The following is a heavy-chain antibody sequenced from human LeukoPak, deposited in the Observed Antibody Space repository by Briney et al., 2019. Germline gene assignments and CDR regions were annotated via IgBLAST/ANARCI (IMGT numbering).Heavy chain of an antibody. CDR1: GYTFTSYG. D-gene: IGHD5-12*01. J-gene: IGHJ4*02. Sequence: RASVKVSCKASGYTFTSYGISWVRQAPGQGLEWVGWISAYNGNTNYAQKLQGRVTMTTDTSTSTAYMELRSLRSDDTAVYYCARVFVDIVATLGDYWGQGTLVTVSS. CDR3: ARVFVDIVATLGDY. CDR2: ISAYNGNT. V-gene: IGHV1-18*01.